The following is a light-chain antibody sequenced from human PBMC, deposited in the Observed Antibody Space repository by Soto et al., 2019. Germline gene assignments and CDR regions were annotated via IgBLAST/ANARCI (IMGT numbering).Light chain of an antibody. CDR3: SSFTSSDTLFV. J-gene: IGLJ1*01. CDR2: DVT. Sequence: QSALTQPASVSGSLGQSITIPCTGTSADIGSYKYVSWYQQHPGKGPRLILYDVTNRPSGISGRFSGSKSGSTASLMISGLQAEDEAEYFCSSFTSSDTLFVFGTGTKLTVL. CDR1: SADIGSYKY. V-gene: IGLV2-14*03.